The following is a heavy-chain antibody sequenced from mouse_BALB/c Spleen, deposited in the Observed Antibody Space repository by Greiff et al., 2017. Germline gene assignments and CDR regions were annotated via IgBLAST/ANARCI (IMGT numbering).Heavy chain of an antibody. CDR2: ILPGSVST. D-gene: IGHD2-2*01. CDR3: ARSGYDRFAY. Sequence: VQLQESGAELMKPGASVKISCKATGYTFSSYWIEWVKQRPGHGLEWIGEILPGSVSTNYNEKFKGKATFTADTSSNTAYMQLSSLTSEDSAVYYCARSGYDRFAYWGQGTLVTVSA. J-gene: IGHJ3*01. V-gene: IGHV1-9*01. CDR1: GYTFSSYW.